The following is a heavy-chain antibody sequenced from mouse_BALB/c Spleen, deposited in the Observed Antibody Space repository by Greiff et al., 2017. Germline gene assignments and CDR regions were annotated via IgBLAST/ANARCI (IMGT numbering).Heavy chain of an antibody. V-gene: IGHV14-3*02. D-gene: IGHD1-1*01. CDR3: ARGNYGTYFDD. Sequence: EVQLQQSGAELVKPGASVKLSCTASGFNIKDTYMHWVKQRPEQGLEWIGRIDPANGNTKYDPKFQGKATITADTSSNTAYLQLSSLTSEDTAVYYCARGNYGTYFDDWGQGTTLTVSS. CDR1: GFNIKDTY. CDR2: IDPANGNT. J-gene: IGHJ2*01.